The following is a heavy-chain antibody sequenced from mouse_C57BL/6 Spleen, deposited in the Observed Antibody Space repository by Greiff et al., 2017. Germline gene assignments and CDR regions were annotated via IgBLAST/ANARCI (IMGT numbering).Heavy chain of an antibody. V-gene: IGHV1-61*01. CDR3: ARYGTDWYFDV. CDR2: IYPSDSET. Sequence: QVQLQQSGAELVRPGSSVKLSCKASGYTFTSYWMDWVKQRPGQGLEWIGNIYPSDSETHYNQKFKDKATLTVDKSSSTAYMQLSSLTSEDSAVYYCARYGTDWYFDVWGTGTTVTVSS. D-gene: IGHD4-1*01. CDR1: GYTFTSYW. J-gene: IGHJ1*03.